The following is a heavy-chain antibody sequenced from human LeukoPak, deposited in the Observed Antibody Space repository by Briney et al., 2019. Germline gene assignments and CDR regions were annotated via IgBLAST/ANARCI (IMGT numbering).Heavy chain of an antibody. CDR3: ARMSRGQQLVPSYFDY. Sequence: GSLRRSCAASGFTVSSNYMSWVRQAPGKGLEWVSVIYSGGSTYYADSVKGRFTISRDNSKNTLYLQMNSLRAEDTAVYYCARMSRGQQLVPSYFDYWGQGTLVTVSS. CDR2: IYSGGST. CDR1: GFTVSSNY. D-gene: IGHD6-13*01. V-gene: IGHV3-53*01. J-gene: IGHJ4*02.